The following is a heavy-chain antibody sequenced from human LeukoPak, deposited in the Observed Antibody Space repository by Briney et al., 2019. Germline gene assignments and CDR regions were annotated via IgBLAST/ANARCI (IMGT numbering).Heavy chain of an antibody. CDR3: AGSRPGIAAAGGY. CDR2: INHSGST. J-gene: IGHJ4*02. CDR1: GGSFSGYY. D-gene: IGHD6-13*01. V-gene: IGHV4-34*01. Sequence: SETLSLTCAVYGGSFSGYYWSWIRQPPGKGLEWIGEINHSGSTNYNPSLKSRVTISVDTSKNQFSLKLSSVTAADTAVYYCAGSRPGIAAAGGYWGQGTLVTVSS.